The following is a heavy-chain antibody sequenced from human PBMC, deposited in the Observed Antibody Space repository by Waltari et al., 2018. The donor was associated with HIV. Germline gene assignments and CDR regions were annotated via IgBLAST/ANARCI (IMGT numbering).Heavy chain of an antibody. D-gene: IGHD6-13*01. Sequence: EVRLVESGGGLVQPGGSLRLSCAASGFTFSSSWMTWVRQAPGKGLEWVAKIKEDGNEIHYVDSVKGRFTISRDNAKNSLYLQMNSLRAEDTAVYYCARRQQLTDWGQGTLVTVSS. CDR2: IKEDGNEI. CDR1: GFTFSSSW. J-gene: IGHJ4*02. CDR3: ARRQQLTD. V-gene: IGHV3-7*01.